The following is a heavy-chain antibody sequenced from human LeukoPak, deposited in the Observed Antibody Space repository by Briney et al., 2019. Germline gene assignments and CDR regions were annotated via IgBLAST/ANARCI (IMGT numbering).Heavy chain of an antibody. V-gene: IGHV1-8*01. D-gene: IGHD3-10*01. Sequence: WASVKVSCKASGYTFTSYDINWVRQATGQGLEWMGWMNPNSGNTGYAQKFQGRVTITRDTPATTTYMELSSLRSEDTAVYYCARVDGSGPNAPNDCWGQGSLVTVSS. J-gene: IGHJ4*02. CDR1: GYTFTSYD. CDR2: MNPNSGNT. CDR3: ARVDGSGPNAPNDC.